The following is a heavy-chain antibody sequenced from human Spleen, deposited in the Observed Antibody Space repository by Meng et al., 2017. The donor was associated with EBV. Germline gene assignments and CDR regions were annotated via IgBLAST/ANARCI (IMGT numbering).Heavy chain of an antibody. CDR2: VYYSGST. J-gene: IGHJ5*02. CDR1: GGSISSSTAY. CDR3: ARAFSTIGWFDP. V-gene: IGHV4-39*07. Sequence: QLPESGPGRVKPAGTLSLTCTLAGGSISSSTAYWGSIRHPPGNGLEWIGSVYYSGSTYYNPSLKSRVTISVDTSKNQFSLTLSSVTAADTAVYYSARAFSTIGWFDPWGQGTLVTVSS. D-gene: IGHD3-16*01.